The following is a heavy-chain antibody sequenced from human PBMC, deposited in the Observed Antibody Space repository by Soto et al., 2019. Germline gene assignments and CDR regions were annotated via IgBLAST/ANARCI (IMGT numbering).Heavy chain of an antibody. CDR2: ISAYNGNT. D-gene: IGHD2-15*01. CDR1: GYTFTSYG. CDR3: ARDREGSVVDIVVVVGGMDV. Sequence: ASVKVSCKASGYTFTSYGISWVRQAPGQGLEWMGWISAYNGNTNYAQKLQGRVTMTTDTSTSTAYMELRSLRSDDTAVYYCARDREGSVVDIVVVVGGMDVWGQGTTVTVSS. J-gene: IGHJ6*02. V-gene: IGHV1-18*01.